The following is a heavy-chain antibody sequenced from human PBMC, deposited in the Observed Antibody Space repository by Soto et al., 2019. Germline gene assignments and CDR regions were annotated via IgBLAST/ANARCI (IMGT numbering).Heavy chain of an antibody. CDR1: GGTFSSYA. Sequence: ASVKVSCKASGGTFSSYAISWVRQAPGQGLEWMGGIIPIFGTANYAQKFQGRVTITADKSTSTAYMELSSLRSEDTAVYYCARLDDTRGWFDFCGQGTLVAVSS. D-gene: IGHD3-22*01. V-gene: IGHV1-69*06. J-gene: IGHJ5*01. CDR2: IIPIFGTA. CDR3: ARLDDTRGWFDF.